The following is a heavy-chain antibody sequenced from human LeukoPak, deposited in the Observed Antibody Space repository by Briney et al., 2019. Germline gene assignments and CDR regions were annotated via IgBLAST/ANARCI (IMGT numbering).Heavy chain of an antibody. CDR1: GGSFSGYY. CDR3: ARGKSIAARPVSKYNWFDP. D-gene: IGHD6-6*01. CDR2: INHSGST. V-gene: IGHV4-34*01. Sequence: SETLPLTCAVYGGSFSGYYWSWIRQPPGKGLEWIGEINHSGSTNYNPSLKSRVTISVDTSKNQFSLKLSSVTAADTAVYYFARGKSIAARPVSKYNWFDPWGQGTLVTVSS. J-gene: IGHJ5*02.